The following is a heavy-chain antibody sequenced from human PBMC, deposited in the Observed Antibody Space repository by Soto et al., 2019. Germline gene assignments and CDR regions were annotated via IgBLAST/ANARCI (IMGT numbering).Heavy chain of an antibody. J-gene: IGHJ4*02. V-gene: IGHV2-5*02. CDR1: GFSLSTSGVG. Sequence: SGPTLVNPTQTLTLTCTFSGFSLSTSGVGVGWIRQPPGKAPEWLALIYWDDDKRYSPSLKSRLTITKDTSKNQVVLTMTNMDPVDTATYYCAHSRMYYDILTGYYPFDYWGQGTLVTVSS. CDR3: AHSRMYYDILTGYYPFDY. D-gene: IGHD3-9*01. CDR2: IYWDDDK.